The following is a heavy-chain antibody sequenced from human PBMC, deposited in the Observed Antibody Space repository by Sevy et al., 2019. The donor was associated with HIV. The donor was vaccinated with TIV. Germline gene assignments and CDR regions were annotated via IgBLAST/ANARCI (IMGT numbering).Heavy chain of an antibody. CDR3: ARDLQYYDSSGYYSYYFDY. J-gene: IGHJ4*02. V-gene: IGHV3-33*01. D-gene: IGHD3-22*01. Sequence: GGSLRLSCAASGFTFSSYGMHWVRQAPGKGLEWVAVIWYDGSNKYYADSVKGRFTISRDNSKNTLYLQMNSLRAEDTAVYYCARDLQYYDSSGYYSYYFDYWGQGTLVTVSS. CDR1: GFTFSSYG. CDR2: IWYDGSNK.